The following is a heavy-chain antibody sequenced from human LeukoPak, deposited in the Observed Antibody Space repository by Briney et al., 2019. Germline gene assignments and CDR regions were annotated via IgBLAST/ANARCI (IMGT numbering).Heavy chain of an antibody. CDR2: IYYIGST. Sequence: PSETLSLTCTVSGGSISSYYWSWIRQPPGKGLEWIGYIYYIGSTNFNPSLNSRVTISVDTSKNQFSLRLSSVTAADTAVYYCAIGSGSYYPWFDPWGQGTLVTVSS. CDR3: AIGSGSYYPWFDP. CDR1: GGSISSYY. D-gene: IGHD3-10*01. V-gene: IGHV4-59*08. J-gene: IGHJ5*02.